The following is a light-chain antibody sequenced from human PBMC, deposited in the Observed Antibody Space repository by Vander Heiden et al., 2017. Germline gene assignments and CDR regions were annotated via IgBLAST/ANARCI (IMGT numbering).Light chain of an antibody. CDR3: QVWDITHDVLVG. CDR1: SGAGG. CDR2: DDS. V-gene: IGLV3-21*02. Sequence: SYVQPQQPSVSVAPVQTATITWAVRSGAGGVHCDRQRPGQAAMLVVYDDSDRPSWVPERFSGSKSGETATLTISRVEAGDEADYYCQVWDITHDVLVGFGGGTQLTVL. J-gene: IGLJ2*01.